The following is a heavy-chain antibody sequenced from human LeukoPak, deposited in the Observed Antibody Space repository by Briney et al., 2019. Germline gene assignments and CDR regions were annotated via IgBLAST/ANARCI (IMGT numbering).Heavy chain of an antibody. D-gene: IGHD3-22*01. CDR2: INHSGST. J-gene: IGHJ3*02. Sequence: SETLSLTCAVYGGSFSGYYWSWIRQPPGKGLEWIGEINHSGSTNYNPSLKSRVTISVDTSKNQFSLKLGSVTAADKAVYYCARAQKTYYYDSSGYYRNAFDIWGQGTMVTVSS. V-gene: IGHV4-34*01. CDR1: GGSFSGYY. CDR3: ARAQKTYYYDSSGYYRNAFDI.